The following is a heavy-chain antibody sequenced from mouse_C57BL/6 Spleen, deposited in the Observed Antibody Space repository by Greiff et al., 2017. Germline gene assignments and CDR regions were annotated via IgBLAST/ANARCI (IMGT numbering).Heavy chain of an antibody. D-gene: IGHD1-1*01. CDR3: ARNYYGSSSFAY. Sequence: VQLQQPGAELVRPGSSVKLSCKASGYTFTSYWMHWVKQRPIQGLEWIGNIDPSDSETHYNQKFKDKATLTVDKSSSTAYMQLSSLTSEDSAVYYCARNYYGSSSFAYWGQGTLVTGSA. V-gene: IGHV1-52*01. J-gene: IGHJ3*01. CDR1: GYTFTSYW. CDR2: IDPSDSET.